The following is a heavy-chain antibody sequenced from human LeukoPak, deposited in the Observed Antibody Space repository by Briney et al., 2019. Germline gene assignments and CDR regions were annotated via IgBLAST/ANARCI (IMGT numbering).Heavy chain of an antibody. CDR2: ISWNSGNL. J-gene: IGHJ4*02. D-gene: IGHD6-13*01. CDR3: AKDKNAGTSMGFDY. Sequence: GRSLRLSCTASGFTFDDYGMHWVRQARGKGLEWVSGISWNSGNLGYADSVKGRFTISRDNVENCLYLQMNSLRAEDTALYYCAKDKNAGTSMGFDYWGQGTLVTVSS. CDR1: GFTFDDYG. V-gene: IGHV3-9*01.